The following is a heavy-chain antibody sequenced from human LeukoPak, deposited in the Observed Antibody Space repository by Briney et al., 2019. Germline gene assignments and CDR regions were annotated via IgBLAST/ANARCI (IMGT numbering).Heavy chain of an antibody. Sequence: GGSLRLACAASGFSFSSFWMGWVRQVSGKGLEWVANIKEDGSKKQYVESLKGRFPIARDNAKNSLYLQMNSLRVEDTGVYYCARAIGGYNVMDVWGQGTAVTVSS. V-gene: IGHV3-7*04. CDR3: ARAIGGYNVMDV. CDR2: IKEDGSKK. D-gene: IGHD2-15*01. CDR1: GFSFSSFW. J-gene: IGHJ6*02.